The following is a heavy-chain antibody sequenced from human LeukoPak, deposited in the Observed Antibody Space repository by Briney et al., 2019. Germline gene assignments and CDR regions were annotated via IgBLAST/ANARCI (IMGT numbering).Heavy chain of an antibody. Sequence: GGSLRLSCAASGFTFSNYAMSWVRQAPGKGLEWVSSISVSGGSTYYADSVKGRFTISRDNSQNTLYLQMNSLRAEDTAVYYCARGLYASTGYYPLDYWGQGTLVTVSS. CDR2: ISVSGGST. D-gene: IGHD3-22*01. CDR3: ARGLYASTGYYPLDY. V-gene: IGHV3-23*01. CDR1: GFTFSNYA. J-gene: IGHJ4*02.